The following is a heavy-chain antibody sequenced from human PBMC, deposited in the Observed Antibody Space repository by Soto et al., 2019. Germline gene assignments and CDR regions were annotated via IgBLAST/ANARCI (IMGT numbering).Heavy chain of an antibody. CDR1: AFSFSSHG. D-gene: IGHD3-3*01. Sequence: QVQLVESGGGVVQPGRSLRLSCAASAFSFSSHGMHWVRQAPGKGLEWVAGIWYEGSYKYYADSVKGRFTISRDNSRITVCRQMNSLRAEDTAVYYCARDSGGTIFVAIISVFYIWGHGTMVTVTS. CDR2: IWYEGSYK. J-gene: IGHJ3*02. V-gene: IGHV3-33*01. CDR3: ARDSGGTIFVAIISVFYI.